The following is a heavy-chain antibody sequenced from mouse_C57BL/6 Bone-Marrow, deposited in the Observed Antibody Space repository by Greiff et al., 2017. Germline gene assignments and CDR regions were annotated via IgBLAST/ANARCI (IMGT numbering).Heavy chain of an antibody. J-gene: IGHJ2*01. CDR2: IYPRSGNT. CDR3: AREDNDYVDFDY. V-gene: IGHV1-81*01. CDR1: GYTFTSYG. D-gene: IGHD2-4*01. Sequence: QVQLQQSGAELARPVASVKLSCKASGYTFTSYGISWVKQRTGQGLEWIGEIYPRSGNTYYNEKFKGKATLTADKSSSTAYMELRSLTSEDSAVYFCAREDNDYVDFDYWGQGTTLTVSS.